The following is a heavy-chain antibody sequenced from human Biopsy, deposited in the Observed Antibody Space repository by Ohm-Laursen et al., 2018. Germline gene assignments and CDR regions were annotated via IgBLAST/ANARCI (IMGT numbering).Heavy chain of an antibody. V-gene: IGHV1-18*01. CDR3: ARTVDTVVVTPSDH. Sequence: ASVKISCKASGYLFINYGISWVRQAPGQGLEWLGWISTYNGNTNYAQKFRGRVTMTTDKPTSTAYVELRSLRSDDTAVYYCARTVDTVVVTPSDHWGQGTLVTVSS. J-gene: IGHJ4*02. CDR1: GYLFINYG. D-gene: IGHD5-18*01. CDR2: ISTYNGNT.